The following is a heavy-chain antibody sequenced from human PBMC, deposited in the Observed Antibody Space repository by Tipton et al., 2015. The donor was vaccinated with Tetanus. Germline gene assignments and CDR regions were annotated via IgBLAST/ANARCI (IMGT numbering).Heavy chain of an antibody. V-gene: IGHV1-69*06. Sequence: QSGAEVKRPGSSVKVSCKASGGTYTTHGITWVRQAPGQRLEWMGGTIPKFQTTKYAQKFEDRVTITADTSTGTAYMDLSSLRSDDTAVYYCVRPDRYCSGGSCYLALDNWGQGTLITVSS. CDR3: VRPDRYCSGGSCYLALDN. J-gene: IGHJ4*02. CDR1: GGTYTTHG. D-gene: IGHD2-15*01. CDR2: TIPKFQTT.